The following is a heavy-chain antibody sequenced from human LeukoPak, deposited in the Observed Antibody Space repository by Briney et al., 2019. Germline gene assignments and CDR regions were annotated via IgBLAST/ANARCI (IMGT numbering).Heavy chain of an antibody. CDR2: IYYSGST. Sequence: SETLSLTCTVSGGSISSSSYYWGWIRQPPGKGLEWIGSIYYSGSTYYNPSLKSRVTISVDTSKNQFSLKLSSVTAADTAVYYCARGGPTGRVDYWGQGTLVTVSP. J-gene: IGHJ4*02. D-gene: IGHD2-8*02. CDR3: ARGGPTGRVDY. CDR1: GGSISSSSYY. V-gene: IGHV4-39*07.